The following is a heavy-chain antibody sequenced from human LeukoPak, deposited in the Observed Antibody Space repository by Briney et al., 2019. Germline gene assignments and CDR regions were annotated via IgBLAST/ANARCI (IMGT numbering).Heavy chain of an antibody. D-gene: IGHD2-15*01. J-gene: IGHJ4*02. V-gene: IGHV3-23*01. CDR1: GFTFSSYA. CDR3: ARAYCSGGSCYFDTYYFDY. CDR2: ISGSGGST. Sequence: GGSLRLSCAASGFTFSSYAMSWVRQAPGKGLEWVSAISGSGGSTYYADSVKGRLTISRDNSKNTLYLQMNSLRAEDTAVYYCARAYCSGGSCYFDTYYFDYWGRGTLVTVSS.